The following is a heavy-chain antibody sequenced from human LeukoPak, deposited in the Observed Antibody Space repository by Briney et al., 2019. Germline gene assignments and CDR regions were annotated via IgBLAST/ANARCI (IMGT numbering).Heavy chain of an antibody. D-gene: IGHD3-10*01. V-gene: IGHV4-61*01. CDR1: GGSVSSGSYY. Sequence: SETLSLTCTVSGGSVSSGSYYWSWIRQPPGKGLEWIGYIYYSGSTNYNPSLKSRVTISVDTSKNQFSLKLSSGTAADTAVYYCARGPGRITMVRGVPFDYWGQGTLVTVSS. J-gene: IGHJ4*02. CDR3: ARGPGRITMVRGVPFDY. CDR2: IYYSGST.